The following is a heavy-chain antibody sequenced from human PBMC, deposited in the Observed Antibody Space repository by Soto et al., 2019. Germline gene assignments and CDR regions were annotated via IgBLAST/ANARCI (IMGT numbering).Heavy chain of an antibody. CDR2: LSVGNGDT. V-gene: IGHV1-3*01. D-gene: IGHD2-15*01. Sequence: ASEKVSCKASGDTRTDFSMHWVRQAPGQRPEWMEWLSVGNGDTKYSQKFQGRVTITRDTSARTAYMELSNLRSEDTAVYYCATSEGDCGGGSCYNYFYYYGMDVWGQGTTVTVSS. CDR1: GDTRTDFS. CDR3: ATSEGDCGGGSCYNYFYYYGMDV. J-gene: IGHJ6*02.